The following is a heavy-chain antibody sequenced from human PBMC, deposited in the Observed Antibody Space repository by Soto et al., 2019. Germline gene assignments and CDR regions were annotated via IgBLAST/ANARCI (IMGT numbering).Heavy chain of an antibody. D-gene: IGHD5-18*01. J-gene: IGHJ4*02. CDR1: GGSISSGGYS. CDR2: IYYSGST. CDR3: ARDRGYSYGYYLFDY. V-gene: IGHV4-61*08. Sequence: LSLTCAVSGGSISSGGYSWSWIRQPPGKGLEWIGYIYYSGSTNYNPSLKSRVTISVDTSKNQFSLKLSSVTAADTAVYYCARDRGYSYGYYLFDYWGQG.